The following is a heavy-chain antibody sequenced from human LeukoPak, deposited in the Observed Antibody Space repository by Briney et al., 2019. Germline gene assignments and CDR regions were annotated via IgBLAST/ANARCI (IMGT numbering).Heavy chain of an antibody. Sequence: GGSLRLSCAASGFTFSTYRMSWVRQAPGKGLEWVANIKQDGSEKHYVDSVKGRFTISRDNAKNSLYLQMSSLRAEDTAVYYCTRVEETAATAAIIRKYSYYYYMDVWGKGNTVTVSS. V-gene: IGHV3-7*01. CDR2: IKQDGSEK. CDR1: GFTFSTYR. CDR3: TRVEETAATAAIIRKYSYYYYMDV. D-gene: IGHD6-13*01. J-gene: IGHJ6*03.